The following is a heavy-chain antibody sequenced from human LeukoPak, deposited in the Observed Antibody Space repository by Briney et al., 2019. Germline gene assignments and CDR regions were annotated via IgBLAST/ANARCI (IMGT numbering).Heavy chain of an antibody. V-gene: IGHV3-7*01. D-gene: IGHD3-9*01. J-gene: IGHJ4*02. CDR1: GFSFSSYW. Sequence: GGSLRLSCAASGFSFSSYWMSWVRQAPGKGLEWVANIKQDGREKYYVDSVKGRFTISRDNAKNSLYLQMNSLRAEDTAVYYCARVDYYDIMTGFDYWGQGTLVTVSS. CDR3: ARVDYYDIMTGFDY. CDR2: IKQDGREK.